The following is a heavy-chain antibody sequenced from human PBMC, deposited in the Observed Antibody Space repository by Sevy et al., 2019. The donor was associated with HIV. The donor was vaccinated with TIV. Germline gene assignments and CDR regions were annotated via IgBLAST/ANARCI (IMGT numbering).Heavy chain of an antibody. CDR1: GGSITSGGYY. Sequence: SETLSLTCAVSGGSITSGGYYWNWIRQHPEKGLEWIGHISYSGSPYYNPSLKSRVTISVDTSKKEFSLRLRSVSAADTAVYYCARGPASGSTRFDIWGRGTLVTVSS. V-gene: IGHV4-31*11. CDR3: ARGPASGSTRFDI. D-gene: IGHD3-10*01. CDR2: ISYSGSP. J-gene: IGHJ1*01.